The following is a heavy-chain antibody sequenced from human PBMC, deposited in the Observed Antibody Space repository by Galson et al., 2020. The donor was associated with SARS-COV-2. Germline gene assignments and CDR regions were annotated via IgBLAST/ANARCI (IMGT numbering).Heavy chain of an antibody. J-gene: IGHJ6*02. CDR2: VSYSGST. V-gene: IGHV4-61*01. CDR3: ARDLRVYYHGIDV. CDR1: GGSVTGGSDY. Sequence: LETLSLTCTVSGGSVTGGSDYWSWIRQPPGKGLEWIGYVSYSGSTSYYPSLKSRVTISLDTSRNQFSLNLNSVTAADTAVYYCARDLRVYYHGIDVWGQGTMVTVSS.